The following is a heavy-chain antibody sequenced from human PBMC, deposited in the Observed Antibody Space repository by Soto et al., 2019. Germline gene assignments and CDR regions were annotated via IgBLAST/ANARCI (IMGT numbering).Heavy chain of an antibody. V-gene: IGHV4-59*01. CDR1: GASTTSYY. CDR3: ARNEYGDLYYFDV. J-gene: IGHJ4*02. CDR2: IYNRGTA. D-gene: IGHD2-21*02. Sequence: PSETLSLTCTVSGASTTSYYWSWLRQSSGKGLEWIGYIYNRGTAKYTPSLESRVFISLDTSRNQFSLKLDSVTAADTAVYYCARNEYGDLYYFDVWGQGTLVTVSS.